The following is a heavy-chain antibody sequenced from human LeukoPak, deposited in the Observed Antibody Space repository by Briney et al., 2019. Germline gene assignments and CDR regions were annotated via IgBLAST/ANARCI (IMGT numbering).Heavy chain of an antibody. D-gene: IGHD5-18*01. CDR1: GYTFTGYY. CDR3: ARGIRVDTAMLGIMDV. Sequence: GASVKVSCKASGYTFTGYYMHWVRQAPGQGLEWMGWINPNSGGTNYAQKFQGRVTMTRDTSISTAYMELSRLRSDDTAVYYCARGIRVDTAMLGIMDVWGKGTTVTISS. CDR2: INPNSGGT. V-gene: IGHV1-2*02. J-gene: IGHJ6*03.